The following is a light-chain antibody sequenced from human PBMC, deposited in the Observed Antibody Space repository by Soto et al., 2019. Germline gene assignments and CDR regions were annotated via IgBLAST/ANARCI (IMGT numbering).Light chain of an antibody. CDR2: EVS. Sequence: QSALTQPASVSGSPGQSITISGTGTNSDVGGYNYVSWYQHYPGKAPKLMIYEVSNRPSGVSNRFSGSKSGNTASLTISGLQAEDEADYYCSSYTSSILVFGGGTKLTVL. V-gene: IGLV2-14*01. CDR1: NSDVGGYNY. CDR3: SSYTSSILV. J-gene: IGLJ3*02.